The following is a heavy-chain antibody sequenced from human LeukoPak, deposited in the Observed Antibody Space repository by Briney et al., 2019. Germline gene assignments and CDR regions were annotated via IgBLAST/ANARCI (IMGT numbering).Heavy chain of an antibody. D-gene: IGHD3-10*01. CDR2: IYYSGST. CDR3: ARGTFNYYGSGSSSYYFDF. Sequence: SETLSLTCTVSGGSISSFYWSWIRQPPGKGLEWIGYIYYSGSTNYNPSLKSRVSISVDTSKNQFSLKVSSVTAADTAVYYCARGTFNYYGSGSSSYYFDFWGQGTLVTVSS. CDR1: GGSISSFY. J-gene: IGHJ4*02. V-gene: IGHV4-59*01.